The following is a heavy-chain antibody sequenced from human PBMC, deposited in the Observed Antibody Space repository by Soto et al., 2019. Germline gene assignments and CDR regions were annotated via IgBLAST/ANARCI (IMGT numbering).Heavy chain of an antibody. D-gene: IGHD3-3*01. CDR1: GYTFTSYG. Sequence: QVPLVQSGAEVKKPGPSVKVSCKASGYTFTSYGISWVRQAPGQGLEWMGWISAYNGNTNYAQKLQGRVTMTTDTSTSTAYMELRSLRSDDTAVYYCARKGDYDFWSGYPMRALNYYMDVWGKGTTVTVSS. CDR2: ISAYNGNT. J-gene: IGHJ6*03. V-gene: IGHV1-18*01. CDR3: ARKGDYDFWSGYPMRALNYYMDV.